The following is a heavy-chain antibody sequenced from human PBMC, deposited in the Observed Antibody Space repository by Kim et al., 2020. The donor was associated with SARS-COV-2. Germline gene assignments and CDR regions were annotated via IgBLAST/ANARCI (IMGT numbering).Heavy chain of an antibody. CDR1: GFSVGRYA. V-gene: IGHV3-23*01. CDR2: VNNNGNA. D-gene: IGHD2-15*01. Sequence: GGSLRLSCAASGFSVGRYAMNWVRQAPGKGLEWVAAVNNNGNAYYADSVKGRFTISRDNSRNMVYLQMNSLRVEDTALYYCAKDLPIGGWPTFQHCGQG. J-gene: IGHJ1*01. CDR3: AKDLPIGGWPTFQH.